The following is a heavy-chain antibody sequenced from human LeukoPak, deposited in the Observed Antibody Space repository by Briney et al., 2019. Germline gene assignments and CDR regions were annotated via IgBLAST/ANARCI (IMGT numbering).Heavy chain of an antibody. V-gene: IGHV3-23*01. Sequence: GGSLRLSCVASGFTFSTYAMGWVRQVPGKGLEWVSSVSESGGSTYYADSVKGRFTISRDNSKDTLSLQMNSLRAEDTAVYYCARLSSGWYLGYWGQGTLVTVSS. D-gene: IGHD6-19*01. CDR2: VSESGGST. J-gene: IGHJ4*02. CDR3: ARLSSGWYLGY. CDR1: GFTFSTYA.